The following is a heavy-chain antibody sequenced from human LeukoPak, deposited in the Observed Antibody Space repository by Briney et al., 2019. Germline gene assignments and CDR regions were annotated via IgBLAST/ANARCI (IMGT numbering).Heavy chain of an antibody. J-gene: IGHJ4*02. V-gene: IGHV1-8*01. Sequence: ASVKVSCKASGYTFTSYDINWMRQATGQGLEWMGWMNPNSGNTGYAQKFQDRVTMTRNTSINTAYMELSSLRSEDMAVYYCARGFRDSSGRKPDYWGQGAPVTVSS. CDR3: ARGFRDSSGRKPDY. CDR2: MNPNSGNT. CDR1: GYTFTSYD. D-gene: IGHD3-22*01.